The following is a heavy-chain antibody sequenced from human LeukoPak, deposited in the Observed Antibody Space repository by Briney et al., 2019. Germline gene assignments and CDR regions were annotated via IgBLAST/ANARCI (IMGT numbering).Heavy chain of an antibody. CDR2: IYHSGST. D-gene: IGHD6-19*01. V-gene: IGHV4-38-2*02. Sequence: PSETLSLTCTVSGYSISSGYYWGWIRQSPGKGLEWIGSIYHSGSTYYNPSLKSRVTISVDTSKNQFSLKLSSVTAADTAVYYCARHRVEEYYFDYWGQGTLVTVSS. CDR1: GYSISSGYY. CDR3: ARHRVEEYYFDY. J-gene: IGHJ4*02.